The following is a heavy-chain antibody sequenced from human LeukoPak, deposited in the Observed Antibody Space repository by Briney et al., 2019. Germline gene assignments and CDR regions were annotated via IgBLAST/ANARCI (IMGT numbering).Heavy chain of an antibody. V-gene: IGHV3-30*04. CDR2: ISYDGSNK. CDR3: AREPVMGSGSYYANNWFDP. D-gene: IGHD3-10*01. CDR1: GFTFSSYA. Sequence: PGGSLRLSCAASGFTFSSYAMHWVRQAPGKGLEWVAVISYDGSNKYYADSVKGRFTISRDNSKNTLYLQMNSLRAEDTAVYYCAREPVMGSGSYYANNWFDPWGQGTLVTVSS. J-gene: IGHJ5*02.